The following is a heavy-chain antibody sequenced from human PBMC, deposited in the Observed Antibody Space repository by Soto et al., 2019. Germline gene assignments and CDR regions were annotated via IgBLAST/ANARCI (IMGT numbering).Heavy chain of an antibody. CDR3: ANLGAPSGSYYFDY. J-gene: IGHJ4*02. CDR2: IYYSGST. CDR1: GGSISSSSYY. Sequence: QLQLQESGPGLVKPSETLSLTCTVSGGSISSSSYYWGWIRQPPGKGLEWIGSIYYSGSTYYNPSLKRRVTLAVDTSKNHFSLKLSSVTAVDTAVYYCANLGAPSGSYYFDYWGQGTLVTVSS. V-gene: IGHV4-39*02. D-gene: IGHD1-26*01.